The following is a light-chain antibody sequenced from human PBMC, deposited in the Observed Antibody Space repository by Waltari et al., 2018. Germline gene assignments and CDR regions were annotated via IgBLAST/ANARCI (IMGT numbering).Light chain of an antibody. V-gene: IGKV4-1*01. J-gene: IGKJ3*01. CDR2: WAS. CDR1: QSIMYSSNNQNF. CDR3: QQYFVTPFT. Sequence: DIVMTQYPDSLAVSLGERATTNSKSSQSIMYSSNNQNFLAWYQKKPGHPPKLLIYWASTRQSGVPDRFTGSWSGTDFTLTISSLQAEDVAVYYCQQYFVTPFTFGPGTRVEIK.